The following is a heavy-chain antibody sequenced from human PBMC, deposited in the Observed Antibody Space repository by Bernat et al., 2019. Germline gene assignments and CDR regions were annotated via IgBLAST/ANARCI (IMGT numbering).Heavy chain of an antibody. J-gene: IGHJ6*02. V-gene: IGHV3-30*18. CDR3: AKDMVVVPTAVTAAYYYGMDV. CDR1: GFTFSSYG. Sequence: QVQLVESGGGVVQPGRSLRLSCAASGFTFSSYGMHWVRQAPGKGLEWVAVISYDGSNKYYADSVKGRFTISRDNSKNTLYLQMNSLRAEDTAVYYCAKDMVVVPTAVTAAYYYGMDVWGPGTTVTVSS. CDR2: ISYDGSNK. D-gene: IGHD2-2*01.